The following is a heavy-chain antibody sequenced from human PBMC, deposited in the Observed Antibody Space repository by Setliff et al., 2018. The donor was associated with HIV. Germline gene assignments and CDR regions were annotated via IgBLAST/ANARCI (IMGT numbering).Heavy chain of an antibody. CDR2: ISRSNSYI. V-gene: IGHV3-21*01. Sequence: LRLSCAASGFPVSYYIMNWVRQAPGKGLEWVSFISRSNSYIYYADSVKGRFTISRDNAKNSLYLQMNSLRAEDTAVYYCARDVAAAGVYFDLWGRGTLVTVSS. D-gene: IGHD6-25*01. J-gene: IGHJ2*01. CDR1: GFPVSYYI. CDR3: ARDVAAAGVYFDL.